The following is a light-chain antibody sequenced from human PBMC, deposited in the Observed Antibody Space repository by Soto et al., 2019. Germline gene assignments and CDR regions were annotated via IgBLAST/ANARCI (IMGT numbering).Light chain of an antibody. CDR1: QNITNN. J-gene: IGKJ5*01. CDR3: QQYYGLPPHT. CDR2: HAS. Sequence: DIQMTQSPSPLSASIGDRVTITCQASQNITNNLSWYQQKPGKAPNLLIYHASKLAKGVTSRFSGSGSGTDFSFITTSLQREDLATYYCQQYYGLPPHTFGQGTRLEIK. V-gene: IGKV1-33*01.